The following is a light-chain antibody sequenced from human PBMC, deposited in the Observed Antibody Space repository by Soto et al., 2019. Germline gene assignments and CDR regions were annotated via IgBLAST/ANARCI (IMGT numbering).Light chain of an antibody. CDR3: CSYVGGYSYV. CDR1: SSDVGSYNL. V-gene: IGLV2-23*02. J-gene: IGLJ1*01. CDR2: DVS. Sequence: QSALTQPASVSGSPGQSITISCTGTSSDVGSYNLVSWYQQHPGKAPKFMIYDVSKRPSGVPDRFSGSKSGNTASLTISGLQAEDEADYYCCSYVGGYSYVFGIGTKLTVL.